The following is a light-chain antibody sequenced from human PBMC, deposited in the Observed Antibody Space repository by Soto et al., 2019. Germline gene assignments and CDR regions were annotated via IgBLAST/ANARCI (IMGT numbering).Light chain of an antibody. J-gene: IGLJ1*01. CDR3: CSYVGATTYV. V-gene: IGLV2-23*01. CDR2: EGI. Sequence: QSAPAQPGSVSGSSGQSINISCTGTSNTIGGYNVVSWYQQHPGTAPKVIIYEGIKRPSGVSNRFSGSISGSTASLTISGLQAEDEADYYCCSYVGATTYVFGTGTKVTVL. CDR1: SNTIGGYNV.